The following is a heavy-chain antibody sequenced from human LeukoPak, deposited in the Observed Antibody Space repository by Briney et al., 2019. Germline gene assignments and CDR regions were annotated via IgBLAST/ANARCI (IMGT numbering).Heavy chain of an antibody. D-gene: IGHD2-2*01. CDR3: VRDRCSSTSCHDSPNWFDP. J-gene: IGHJ5*02. CDR2: FIWNGGST. CDR1: GFTFDDYG. V-gene: IGHV3-20*04. Sequence: GGSLRLSCAASGFTFDDYGMNWFARAPGKGLEWFPAFIWNGGSTGYADSVKGRFTISRDNAKNSLYLQMNSLRAEGTALYYCVRDRCSSTSCHDSPNWFDPWGQGTLVTVSS.